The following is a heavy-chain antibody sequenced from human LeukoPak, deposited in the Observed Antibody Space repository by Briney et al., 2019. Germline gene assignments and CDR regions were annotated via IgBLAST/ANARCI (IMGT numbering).Heavy chain of an antibody. CDR3: ARDFYGDKTPDY. CDR1: GGSISSYY. D-gene: IGHD4-23*01. J-gene: IGHJ4*02. CDR2: IYYSGNT. V-gene: IGHV4-59*12. Sequence: SETLSLTCTVPGGSISSYYWSWIRQPPGKGLEWIGYIYYSGNTNYNPSLKSRVTISVDTSKNQFSLKLNSVTAADTAVYYCARDFYGDKTPDYWGQGTLVTVSS.